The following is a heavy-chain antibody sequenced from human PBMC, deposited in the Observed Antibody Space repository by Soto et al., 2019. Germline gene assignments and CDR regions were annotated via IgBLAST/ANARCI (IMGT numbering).Heavy chain of an antibody. V-gene: IGHV5-51*01. J-gene: IGHJ4*02. D-gene: IGHD3-10*01. CDR1: GYTFPSFW. Sequence: PGESLKISCRASGYTFPSFWIAWVRQMPGKGLEWVGIVYPDDSDTRYSPAFQGQVNISADTSPTTAYLQWASLDASDTAMYYCARGVPYAASLYLDHWGPGRLVTVSS. CDR3: ARGVPYAASLYLDH. CDR2: VYPDDSDT.